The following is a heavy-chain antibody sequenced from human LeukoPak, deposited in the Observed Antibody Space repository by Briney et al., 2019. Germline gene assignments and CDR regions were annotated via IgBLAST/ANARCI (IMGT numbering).Heavy chain of an antibody. Sequence: PGGSLRLSCAASGFSFSRYNMNWVRQAPGKGLEWVSSISSSSSYIYYADSLKGRFTISRDNTKNSLYLQMNSLRAEDTAVYYCARDIVATEPGHYHGGWFDPWGQGTLVTVSS. J-gene: IGHJ5*02. CDR2: ISSSSSYI. D-gene: IGHD5-12*01. CDR1: GFSFSRYN. V-gene: IGHV3-21*01. CDR3: ARDIVATEPGHYHGGWFDP.